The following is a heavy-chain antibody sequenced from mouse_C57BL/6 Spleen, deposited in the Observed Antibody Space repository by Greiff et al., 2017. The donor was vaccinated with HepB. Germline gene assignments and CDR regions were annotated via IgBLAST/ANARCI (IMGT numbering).Heavy chain of an antibody. Sequence: VKLQESGPELVKPGASVKISCKASGYAFSSSWMNWVKQRPGKGLEWIGRIYPGDGDTNYNGKFKGKATLTADKSSSTAYMQLSSLTSEDSAVYFCARRATTLVAVPIDVWGTGTTVTVSS. CDR1: GYAFSSSW. D-gene: IGHD1-1*01. J-gene: IGHJ1*03. V-gene: IGHV1-82*01. CDR2: IYPGDGDT. CDR3: ARRATTLVAVPIDV.